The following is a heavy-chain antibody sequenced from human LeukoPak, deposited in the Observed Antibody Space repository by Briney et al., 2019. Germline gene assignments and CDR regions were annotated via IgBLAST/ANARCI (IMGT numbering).Heavy chain of an antibody. Sequence: GGSLRLSCAASGFTFSSYSMNWVRQAPGKGLEWGSYISSSSTIYYADSVKGRFTISRDNAKNSLYLQMNSLRAEDTAVYCCARGKAFDMDVWGKGTTVTVSS. D-gene: IGHD3-10*01. CDR1: GFTFSSYS. CDR2: ISSSSTI. V-gene: IGHV3-48*01. CDR3: ARGKAFDMDV. J-gene: IGHJ6*03.